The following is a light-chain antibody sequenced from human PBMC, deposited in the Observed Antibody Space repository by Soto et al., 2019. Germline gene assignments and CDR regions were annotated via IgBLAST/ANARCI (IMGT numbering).Light chain of an antibody. CDR1: QSVADN. V-gene: IGKV3-20*01. CDR3: QQYGSSRTWT. J-gene: IGKJ1*01. CDR2: GAS. Sequence: EVVMTQSPATLSVSTRERVTLSCRSSQSVADNLAWFQQKPVQGPRLLIYGASTRATGIPDRFSGSGSGTDFTLTISRLEPEDFAVYYCQQYGSSRTWTFGQGTKVDIK.